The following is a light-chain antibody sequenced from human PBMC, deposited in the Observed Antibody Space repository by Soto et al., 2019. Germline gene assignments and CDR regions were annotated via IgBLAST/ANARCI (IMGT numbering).Light chain of an antibody. CDR3: QQYNGCPYT. CDR1: ESISSC. Sequence: DIQMTQSPSTLSASVGDRVTITCRASESISSCLAWYQQKAGKAPKLLIYEASSLESGVLSRFSGSGSGTDFTLTISSLQPDDSATYYCQQYNGCPYTFGQGTKLEIK. V-gene: IGKV1-5*03. CDR2: EAS. J-gene: IGKJ2*01.